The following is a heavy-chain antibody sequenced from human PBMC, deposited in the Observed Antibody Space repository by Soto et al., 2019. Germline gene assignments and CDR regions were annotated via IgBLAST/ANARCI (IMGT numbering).Heavy chain of an antibody. CDR3: ARADTAMAYGMDV. J-gene: IGHJ6*02. Sequence: GESLKISCKGSGYTFTSHWIGWVRQMPGKGLEWMGIIYPGDSDTRYSPSFQGQVIISADKSISTAYLQWSSLKASDTAMYYCARADTAMAYGMDVWGQGTTVTVSS. CDR2: IYPGDSDT. V-gene: IGHV5-51*01. CDR1: GYTFTSHW. D-gene: IGHD5-18*01.